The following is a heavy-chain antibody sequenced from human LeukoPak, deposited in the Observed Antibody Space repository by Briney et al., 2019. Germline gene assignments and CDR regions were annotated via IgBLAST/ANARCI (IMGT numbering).Heavy chain of an antibody. CDR1: GFIFSDHY. V-gene: IGHV3-72*01. Sequence: GGSLGLSCAASGFIFSDHYMDWVRQAPGRGLEWVARIRNKVRGYTTEYAVSVQGRFTISRDDSSSSLYLQMSSLKTEDTAVYFCARGAVAGTNWYFDYWGQGTLVAVSS. D-gene: IGHD6-19*01. CDR2: IRNKVRGYTT. J-gene: IGHJ4*02. CDR3: ARGAVAGTNWYFDY.